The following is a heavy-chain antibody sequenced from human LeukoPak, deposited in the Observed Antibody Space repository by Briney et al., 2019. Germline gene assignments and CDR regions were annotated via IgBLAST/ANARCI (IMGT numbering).Heavy chain of an antibody. CDR2: ISSSSSTI. CDR3: ARDLQELAFDY. V-gene: IGHV3-48*01. CDR1: GFTFSSYS. J-gene: IGHJ4*02. D-gene: IGHD4-11*01. Sequence: GGSLRLSCAASGFTFSSYSMNWVRQAPVKGLEWVSYISSSSSTIYYADSVKGRFTISRDNAKNSLYLQMNSLRAEDTAVYYCARDLQELAFDYWGQGTLVTVSS.